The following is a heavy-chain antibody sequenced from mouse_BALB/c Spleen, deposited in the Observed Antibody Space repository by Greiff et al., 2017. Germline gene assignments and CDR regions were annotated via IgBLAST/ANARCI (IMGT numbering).Heavy chain of an antibody. D-gene: IGHD1-1*01. J-gene: IGHJ1*01. V-gene: IGHV3-6*02. CDR1: GYSFTSCYF. CDR2: ISYDSST. CDR3: AKDTATTDWYFDV. Sequence: VQLLQSGPGLVKPSQSLSLTCSVTGYSFTSCYFWYWIRQLPGNKLEWMDYISYDSSTNYNPSLKNRISITRDTSKNQFFLKLNSVTTEDTATYSCAKDTATTDWYFDVWGAGTTVTVSS.